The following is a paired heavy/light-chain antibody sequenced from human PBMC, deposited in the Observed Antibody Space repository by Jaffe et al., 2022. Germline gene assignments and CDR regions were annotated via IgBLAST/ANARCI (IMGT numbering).Heavy chain of an antibody. CDR1: GFTFDNYA. D-gene: IGHD1-26*01. Sequence: EVQLVESGGVVVQPGGSLRLSCAASGFTFDNYAIHWVRQAPGKGLEWVSLISWDGRSTYYADSVKGRFTISRDSTKDSVYLQMNSLRAEDTALYYCAKDIGRWETVYYYYYMDVWGKGTTVTVSS. V-gene: IGHV3-43D*04. J-gene: IGHJ6*03. CDR2: ISWDGRST. CDR3: AKDIGRWETVYYYYYMDV.
Light chain of an antibody. Sequence: QSVLTQPPSASGTPGQRVTISCSGSNSNIGSNYVYWYQQLPGTAPKLLIYRNNQRPSGVPDRFSGSKSGTSASLAISGLRSEDEADYYCAAWGDSLSGVVFGGGTKLTVL. CDR3: AAWGDSLSGVV. V-gene: IGLV1-47*01. J-gene: IGLJ2*01. CDR2: RNN. CDR1: NSNIGSNY.